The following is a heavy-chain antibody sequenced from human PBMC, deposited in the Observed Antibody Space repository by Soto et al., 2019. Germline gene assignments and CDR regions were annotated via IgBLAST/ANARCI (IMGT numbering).Heavy chain of an antibody. Sequence: SQTLSLTCAISGDSVSSNSAAWNWIRQSPSRGLEWLGRTYYRSKWYNDYAVSVKSRITINPDTSKNQFSLQLSSVTAEDTAVYYCARGRISSGYYYSGGYFDYWGQGTLVTVSS. CDR3: ARGRISSGYYYSGGYFDY. CDR2: TYYRSKWYN. D-gene: IGHD3-22*01. CDR1: GDSVSSNSAA. V-gene: IGHV6-1*01. J-gene: IGHJ4*02.